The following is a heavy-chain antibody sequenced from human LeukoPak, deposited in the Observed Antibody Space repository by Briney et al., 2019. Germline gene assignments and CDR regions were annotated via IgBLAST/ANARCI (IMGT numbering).Heavy chain of an antibody. CDR2: IIPIFGTA. D-gene: IGHD1-26*01. CDR3: ARELIVGAVDY. J-gene: IGHJ4*02. Sequence: GASVKVSCKASGGTFGSYAISWVRQAPGQGLEWMGRIIPIFGTANYAQKFQGRVTITTDESTSTAYMELSSLRSEDTAAYYCARELIVGAVDYWGQGTLVTVSS. CDR1: GGTFGSYA. V-gene: IGHV1-69*05.